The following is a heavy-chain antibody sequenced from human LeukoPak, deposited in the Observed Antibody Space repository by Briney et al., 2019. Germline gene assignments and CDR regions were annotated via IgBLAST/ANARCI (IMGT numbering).Heavy chain of an antibody. J-gene: IGHJ4*02. V-gene: IGHV3-48*01. Sequence: GGSLRLSCAASGFTFSTYSMNWVSQARGKGLEWVSYISSSSSTIYYADSVKGRFTISRDNAKNSLYLQMNSLRAEDTAVYYCARGSTYYDSSGQVPFDYWGQGTLVTVSS. CDR2: ISSSSSTI. D-gene: IGHD3-22*01. CDR3: ARGSTYYDSSGQVPFDY. CDR1: GFTFSTYS.